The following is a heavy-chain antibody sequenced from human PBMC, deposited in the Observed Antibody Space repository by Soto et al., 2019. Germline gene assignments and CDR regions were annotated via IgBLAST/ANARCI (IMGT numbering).Heavy chain of an antibody. CDR3: NRGSEYDFWSGYL. CDR1: GGTSTRYA. J-gene: IGHJ4*02. CDR2: IVPMFGTS. V-gene: IGHV1-69*06. D-gene: IGHD3-3*01. Sequence: QERLVQSGAEVRKPGSSVKVSCKVTGGTSTRYAINWVRQAPGQGLEWMGGIVPMFGTSKYAQKFQGRVTITADTSTNIAYMELRSLRSEDAAVYYCNRGSEYDFWSGYLWGQGTLVSVSS.